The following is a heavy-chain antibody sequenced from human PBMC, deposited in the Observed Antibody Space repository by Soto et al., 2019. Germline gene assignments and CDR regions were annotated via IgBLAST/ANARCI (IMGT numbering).Heavy chain of an antibody. CDR3: ARAGYCGPGCYYYFDY. D-gene: IGHD2-21*02. Sequence: GGSLRLSCAVSGFTFGSYWMNWVRLTPGKGLEWVAYIKPDGSATYYVDSVKGRFTISRDNAKNSLYLQMNSLRVEDTSVYYCARAGYCGPGCYYYFDYWGQGTLVTVSS. CDR2: IKPDGSAT. V-gene: IGHV3-7*01. J-gene: IGHJ4*02. CDR1: GFTFGSYW.